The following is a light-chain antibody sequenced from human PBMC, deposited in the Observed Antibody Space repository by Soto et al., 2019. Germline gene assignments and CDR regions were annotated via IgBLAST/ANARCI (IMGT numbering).Light chain of an antibody. Sequence: QSVLTQPASVSGSPGQSITISCTGTSSDVGGYNYVSWYQQHPGKAPKLMIYEVSNRPSGVSNRFSGSKSGNTAFLTISGLQAEDEADYYCASYTNTGTLVFGGGTKLTVL. CDR3: ASYTNTGTLV. V-gene: IGLV2-14*01. CDR1: SSDVGGYNY. J-gene: IGLJ3*02. CDR2: EVS.